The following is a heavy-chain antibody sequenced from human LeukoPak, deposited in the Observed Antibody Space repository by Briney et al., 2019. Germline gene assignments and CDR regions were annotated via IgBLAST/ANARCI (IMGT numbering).Heavy chain of an antibody. J-gene: IGHJ4*02. D-gene: IGHD3-22*01. V-gene: IGHV3-23*01. CDR3: AKGYYYDNSGESYFDY. Sequence: SGGSLRLSCAASGFTFSSYEMNWVRQAPGKGLEWVSLMSGSGARTYYADSVKGRFTISRDNSKNTLYLHMNSLRAEDTAVYYCAKGYYYDNSGESYFDYWGQGTLVTVSS. CDR1: GFTFSSYE. CDR2: MSGSGART.